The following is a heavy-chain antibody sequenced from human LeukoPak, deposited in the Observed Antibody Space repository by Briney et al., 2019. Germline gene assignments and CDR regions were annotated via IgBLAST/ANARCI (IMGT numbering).Heavy chain of an antibody. D-gene: IGHD1-26*01. Sequence: GGSLRLSCAASGFTFSSNWMHWVRQAPGKGLVWVSRINEDGSTTNYADSVKGRSTIFRDNAKNTLYLQMNSLRAEDTAMYYCVRDLGGRSGHWGQGTLVTVSS. CDR2: INEDGSTT. V-gene: IGHV3-74*01. J-gene: IGHJ4*02. CDR1: GFTFSSNW. CDR3: VRDLGGRSGH.